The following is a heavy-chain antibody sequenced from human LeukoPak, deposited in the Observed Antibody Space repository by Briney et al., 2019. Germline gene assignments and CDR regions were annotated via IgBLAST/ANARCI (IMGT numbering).Heavy chain of an antibody. V-gene: IGHV4-39*01. CDR3: ATTSYTNGWHWNFDY. Sequence: ASETLSLTCTVSGGSISSGTFFWAWIRQPPGKGLEWIGSIHHVGSTYYNPSLRSRVTMSLDTSKHQFSLKLTSMTAADTAVYYCATTSYTNGWHWNFDYWGQGTLVTVSS. D-gene: IGHD6-19*01. J-gene: IGHJ4*02. CDR1: GGSISSGTFF. CDR2: IHHVGST.